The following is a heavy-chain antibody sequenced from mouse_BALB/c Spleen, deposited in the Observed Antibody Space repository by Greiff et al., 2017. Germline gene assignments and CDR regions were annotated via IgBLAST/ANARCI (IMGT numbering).Heavy chain of an antibody. CDR2: INPSNGGT. D-gene: IGHD2-14*01. Sequence: QVQLQQPGAELVKPGASVKLSCKASGYTFTSYWMHWVKLRPGQGFEWIGEINPSNGGTNYNEKFKGKATLTADKSSSTAYMELRSLTSEDSAVYYCTRDRYGGKAMDYWGQGTSVTVSS. CDR3: TRDRYGGKAMDY. CDR1: GYTFTSYW. V-gene: IGHV1-53*01. J-gene: IGHJ4*01.